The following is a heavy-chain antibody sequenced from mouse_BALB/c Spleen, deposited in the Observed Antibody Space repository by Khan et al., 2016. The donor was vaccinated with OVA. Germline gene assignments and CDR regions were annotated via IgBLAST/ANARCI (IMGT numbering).Heavy chain of an antibody. J-gene: IGHJ2*01. CDR2: INPHFGET. Sequence: VQLKQSGPELVKPGASVKISCKASGYSFTGYFMHWVMQSHGKSLEWIGRINPHFGETFYNQKFMDKATLTVDESSSTAHLELRSLASEDSAVDYCARIYGSDFDYWGQGTTLTVSS. CDR1: GYSFTGYF. V-gene: IGHV1-20*02. CDR3: ARIYGSDFDY. D-gene: IGHD1-1*01.